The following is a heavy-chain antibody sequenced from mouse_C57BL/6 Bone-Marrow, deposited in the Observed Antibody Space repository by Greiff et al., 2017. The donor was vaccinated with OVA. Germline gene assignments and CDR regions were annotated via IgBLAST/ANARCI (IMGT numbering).Heavy chain of an antibody. D-gene: IGHD1-1*01. J-gene: IGHJ1*03. CDR2: INPNYGTT. CDR3: AFYYGSSYRYFDV. V-gene: IGHV1-39*01. CDR1: GYSFTDYN. Sequence: VHVKQSGPELVKPGASVKISCKASGYSFTDYNMNWVKQSNGKILEWIGVINPNYGTTSYNQKFKGKATLTVDQSSSTAYMQLNSLTSEDSAVYYCAFYYGSSYRYFDVWGTGTTVTVSS.